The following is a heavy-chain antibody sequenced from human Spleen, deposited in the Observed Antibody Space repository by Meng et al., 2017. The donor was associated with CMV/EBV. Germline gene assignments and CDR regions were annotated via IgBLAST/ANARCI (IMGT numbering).Heavy chain of an antibody. J-gene: IGHJ5*02. CDR3: ARDPDSPMIVVVIPTRGFDP. CDR1: GVAFSSNW. Sequence: GGSLRLSCAASGVAFSSNWVHWVRQAPGKGLEWVSRVSTDGFTTTYADSVKGRFMISRDNSKNTLYLQMGSLRAEDMAVYYCARDPDSPMIVVVIPTRGFDPWGQGTLVTVSS. D-gene: IGHD3-22*01. V-gene: IGHV3-74*01. CDR2: VSTDGFTT.